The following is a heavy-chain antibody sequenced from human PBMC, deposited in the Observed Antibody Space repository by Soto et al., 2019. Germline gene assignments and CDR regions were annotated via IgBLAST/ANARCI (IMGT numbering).Heavy chain of an antibody. D-gene: IGHD1-26*01. CDR1: GDSVSSNSAA. CDR2: TYYRSKWYN. Sequence: SQTLSLTGGISGDSVSSNSAAWNWLRQSPSRGLEWLGRTYYRSKWYNDYAVSVESRITINPDTSKNHFSLQLNFVTPEDTAVYFCARGEQYSGRIFDYWGQGTLLTVSS. J-gene: IGHJ4*02. V-gene: IGHV6-1*01. CDR3: ARGEQYSGRIFDY.